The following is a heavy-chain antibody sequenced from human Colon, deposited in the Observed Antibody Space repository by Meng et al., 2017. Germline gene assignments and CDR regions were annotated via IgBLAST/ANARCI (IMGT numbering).Heavy chain of an antibody. J-gene: IGHJ4*02. CDR1: GASIIGLNW. CDR2: IHHSGRT. Sequence: QVKLEDSGPGLVKPSGTLSLTCTVSGASIIGLNWWTWVRQTPGKGLEWIGEIHHSGRTNSMPSLKSRVTLSLDKSKNQFSLSMTSVTAADTAVYYCARGTGDIRVGFDYWGQGTLVTVSS. CDR3: ARGTGDIRVGFDY. V-gene: IGHV4-4*02. D-gene: IGHD7-27*01.